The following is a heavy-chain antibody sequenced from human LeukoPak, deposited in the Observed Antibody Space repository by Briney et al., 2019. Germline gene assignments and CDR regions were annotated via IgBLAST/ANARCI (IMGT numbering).Heavy chain of an antibody. V-gene: IGHV3-30-3*01. J-gene: IGHJ4*02. CDR3: ARDQASTYYYDSSGYPDY. D-gene: IGHD3-22*01. Sequence: GGSLRLSCAASGFTSSSYAMHWVRQAPGKGLEWVAVISYDGSNKYYADSVKGRFTISRDNSKNTLYLQMNSLRAEDTAVYYCARDQASTYYYDSSGYPDYWGQGTLVTVSS. CDR1: GFTSSSYA. CDR2: ISYDGSNK.